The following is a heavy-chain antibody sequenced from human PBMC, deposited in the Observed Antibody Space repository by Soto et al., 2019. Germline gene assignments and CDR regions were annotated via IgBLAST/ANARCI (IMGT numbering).Heavy chain of an antibody. CDR2: ISYDGSNK. J-gene: IGHJ6*02. V-gene: IGHV3-30*18. CDR3: AKDSGVLRFLEPPPHYYYGMDV. Sequence: PGGSLRLSCAACGFTFCSYGMHWVRQAPGKGLEWVAVISYDGSNKYYADSVKGRFTISRDNSKNTLYLQMNSLRAGDTAVYYCAKDSGVLRFLEPPPHYYYGMDVWGQGTTVTVSS. CDR1: GFTFCSYG. D-gene: IGHD3-3*01.